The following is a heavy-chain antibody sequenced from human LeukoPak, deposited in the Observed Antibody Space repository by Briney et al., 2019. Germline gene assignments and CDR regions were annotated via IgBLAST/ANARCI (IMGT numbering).Heavy chain of an antibody. CDR3: AKSNGYGLIDY. D-gene: IGHD5-12*01. CDR1: GGSLSSYY. J-gene: IGHJ4*02. CDR2: IYYSGST. V-gene: IGHV4-59*08. Sequence: PSETLSLTCTVSGGSLSSYYWSWIRQPAGKGLEWIGYIYYSGSTNYNPSPKSRVTISVDTSKNQLSLKLSSVTAADTAMYYCAKSNGYGLIDYWGQGTLVTVSS.